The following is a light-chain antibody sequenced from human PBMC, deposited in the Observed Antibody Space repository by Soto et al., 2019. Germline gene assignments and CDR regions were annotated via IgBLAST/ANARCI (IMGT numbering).Light chain of an antibody. J-gene: IGKJ5*01. Sequence: IVLTQSPDTLSFAPGERATLSCRASQSVGTRLAWYQHKTGQAPSLLMSGASSRATGIPDRFSGSGSETDFTLTISSLEPEDFAVYYCQQRSNWPPITFGQGTRLEI. CDR3: QQRSNWPPIT. CDR1: QSVGTR. CDR2: GAS. V-gene: IGKV3-11*01.